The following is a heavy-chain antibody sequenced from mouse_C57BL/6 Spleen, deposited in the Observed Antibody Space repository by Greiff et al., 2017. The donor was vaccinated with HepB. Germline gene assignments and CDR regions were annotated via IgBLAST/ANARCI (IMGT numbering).Heavy chain of an antibody. CDR2: IYPGDGDT. Sequence: QVQLQQSGAELARPGASVKLSCKASGYTFTSYGISWVKQRTGQGLEWIGEIYPGDGDTNYNGKFKGKATLTADKSSSTAYMQLSSLTSEDSAVYFCANDGSRFAYWGQGTLVTVSA. V-gene: IGHV1-81*01. CDR1: GYTFTSYG. D-gene: IGHD2-3*01. CDR3: ANDGSRFAY. J-gene: IGHJ3*01.